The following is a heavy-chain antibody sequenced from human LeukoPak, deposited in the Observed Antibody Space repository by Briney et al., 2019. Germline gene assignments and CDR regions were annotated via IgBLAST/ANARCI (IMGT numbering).Heavy chain of an antibody. CDR1: GFTFSIYS. D-gene: IGHD6-19*01. Sequence: PGGSLRLSCAASGFTFSIYSMNWVRQAPGKGLEWVSSIGSGSDYIYYADSVKGRFTISRDNAKNSLYLQMNSLRAEDTAVYYCARVEQWLVYYGLDVWGQGTTVTVSS. J-gene: IGHJ6*02. CDR2: IGSGSDYI. V-gene: IGHV3-21*01. CDR3: ARVEQWLVYYGLDV.